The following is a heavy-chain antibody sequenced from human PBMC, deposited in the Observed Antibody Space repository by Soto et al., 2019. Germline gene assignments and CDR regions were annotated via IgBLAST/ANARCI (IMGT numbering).Heavy chain of an antibody. Sequence: SVKVSCKTSGGSFSGQAVSWVRQAPGRGLEWMGGIIPIFHTTNYARKFQGRLTITADESTSTASMELTSLTSAETAVYYCGSVPNCGQGIQVTVPS. V-gene: IGHV1-69*13. CDR3: GSVPN. CDR2: IIPIFHTT. CDR1: GGSFSGQA. J-gene: IGHJ1*01.